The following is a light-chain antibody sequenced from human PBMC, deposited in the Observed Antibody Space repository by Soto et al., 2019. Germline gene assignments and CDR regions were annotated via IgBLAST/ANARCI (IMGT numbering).Light chain of an antibody. Sequence: EIVMTQSPATLSVSPGERATLSSRASQSVSSNLAWYQQKPGQAPRLLIYGASTRATGIPARFSGSGSGTEFILTLSSLQSEDFAVYYCQQYNNWPLFGQGTKLEIK. V-gene: IGKV3-15*01. J-gene: IGKJ2*01. CDR3: QQYNNWPL. CDR1: QSVSSN. CDR2: GAS.